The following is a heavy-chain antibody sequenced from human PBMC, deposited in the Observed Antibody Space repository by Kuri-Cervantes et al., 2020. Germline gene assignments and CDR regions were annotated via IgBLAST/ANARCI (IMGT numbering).Heavy chain of an antibody. CDR3: ARDSQQLVRAFYI. J-gene: IGHJ3*02. D-gene: IGHD6-13*01. V-gene: IGHV3-23*01. CDR2: ISGSGGST. Sequence: GESLKISCAASGITFSSYAMSWVRQAPGKGLEWVSAISGSGGSTYYADSVKGRFTISRDNSKNTLYLQMNSLRAEDTAVYYCARDSQQLVRAFYIWGQGTMVTVSS. CDR1: GITFSSYA.